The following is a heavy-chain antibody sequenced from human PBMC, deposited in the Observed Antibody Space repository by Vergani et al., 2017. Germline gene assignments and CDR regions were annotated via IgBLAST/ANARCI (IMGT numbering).Heavy chain of an antibody. J-gene: IGHJ5*02. CDR1: GYTFTGYY. CDR3: ARAGDIVVVPAAINWFDP. D-gene: IGHD2-2*01. V-gene: IGHV1-2*02. CDR2: INPNSGGT. Sequence: QVQLVQSGAEVKKPGASVKVSCKASGYTFTGYYMHWVRQAPGQGLEWMGWINPNSGGTNYAQKFQGRVTMTRYPSISTAYMELSRLRSDETAVYYCARAGDIVVVPAAINWFDPWGQGTLVTVSS.